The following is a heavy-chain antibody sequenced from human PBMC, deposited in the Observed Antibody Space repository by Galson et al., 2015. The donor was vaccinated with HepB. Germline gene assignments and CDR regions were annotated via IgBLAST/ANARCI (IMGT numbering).Heavy chain of an antibody. D-gene: IGHD5-12*01. Sequence: CAISGDSVSTNIVAWNWIRQSPSRGLEWLGRTYYRSKWYNDYAVSVQSRITINPDTSRNQFSLQLNSVTPEDMGVYYCTRVRHLARGMDVWGQGTTVTVSS. V-gene: IGHV6-1*01. CDR1: GDSVSTNIVA. J-gene: IGHJ6*02. CDR3: TRVRHLARGMDV. CDR2: TYYRSKWYN.